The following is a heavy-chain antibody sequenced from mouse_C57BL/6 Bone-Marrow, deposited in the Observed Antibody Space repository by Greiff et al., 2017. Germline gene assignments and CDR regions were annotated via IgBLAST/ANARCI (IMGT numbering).Heavy chain of an antibody. J-gene: IGHJ3*01. V-gene: IGHV5-6*01. CDR2: ISSGGSYT. CDR1: GFTFSSYG. CDR3: ARRRAWFAY. Sequence: EVQVVESGGDLVKPGGSLKLSCAASGFTFSSYGMSWVRQTPDKRLEWVATISSGGSYTYYPDSVKGRFTISRDNAKNTLYLQMSSLKSEDTAMYYCARRRAWFAYWGQGTLVTVSA.